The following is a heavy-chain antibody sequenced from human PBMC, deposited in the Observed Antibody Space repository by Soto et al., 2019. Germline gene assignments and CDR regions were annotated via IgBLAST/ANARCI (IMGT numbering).Heavy chain of an antibody. CDR3: AREGDYPRPKNNWFDP. Sequence: QVQLVQSGAEVKKPGSSVKVSCKASGGTFSSYAISWVRQAPGQVLEWMGGIIPSFGTANYAQKVQGRVTITADESTSTAYMELSSLRAEDTAVYYCAREGDYPRPKNNWFDPWGQGTLVTVSS. CDR2: IIPSFGTA. D-gene: IGHD3-16*01. V-gene: IGHV1-69*01. J-gene: IGHJ5*02. CDR1: GGTFSSYA.